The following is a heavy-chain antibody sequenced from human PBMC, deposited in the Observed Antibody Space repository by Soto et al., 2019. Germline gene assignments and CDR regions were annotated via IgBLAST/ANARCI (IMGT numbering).Heavy chain of an antibody. V-gene: IGHV1-18*01. CDR2: IRVKNGNT. D-gene: IGHD2-21*02. CDR1: GYTFNSYG. CDR3: ARGPTVGDF. Sequence: ASVKVSCKASGYTFNSYGISWVRQAPGQGLEWMGWIRVKNGNTNYAQNFQGRFTMTTDTSTSTAYMELRSLRSDDTAVYYCARGPTVGDFWGQGTMVTVSS. J-gene: IGHJ3*01.